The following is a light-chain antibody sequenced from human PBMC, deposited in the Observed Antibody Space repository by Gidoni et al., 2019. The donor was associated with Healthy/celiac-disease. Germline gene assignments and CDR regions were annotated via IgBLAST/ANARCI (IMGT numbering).Light chain of an antibody. Sequence: DIQLTQSPSTLSASVGDRVTITCRASQSISSWLAWYQQKPGKAPKLLIYKASSLESGVPSRCSGSGSGTEFTLTISSLQPDDFATYYCQQYNSYPFTFGPGTKVHIK. CDR1: QSISSW. CDR2: KAS. V-gene: IGKV1-5*03. J-gene: IGKJ3*01. CDR3: QQYNSYPFT.